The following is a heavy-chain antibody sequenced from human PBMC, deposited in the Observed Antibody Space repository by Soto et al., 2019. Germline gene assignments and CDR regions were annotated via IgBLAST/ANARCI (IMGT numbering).Heavy chain of an antibody. V-gene: IGHV1-3*01. D-gene: IGHD6-13*01. Sequence: ASVKVSCKASGYTFTSYAMHWVRQDPGQRLEWMGWINAGNGNTKYSQKFQGRVTITRDTSASTAYMELSSLRSEATAVYYCARKGFGSSWSNNWFDPGGKGTLVPVSS. CDR1: GYTFTSYA. CDR2: INAGNGNT. J-gene: IGHJ5*02. CDR3: ARKGFGSSWSNNWFDP.